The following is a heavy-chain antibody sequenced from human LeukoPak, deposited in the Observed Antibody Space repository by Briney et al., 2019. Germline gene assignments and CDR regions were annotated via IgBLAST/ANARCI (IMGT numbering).Heavy chain of an antibody. J-gene: IGHJ4*02. CDR1: GFTFSSYA. CDR3: ARSSSGTYFLDY. D-gene: IGHD3-10*01. CDR2: ISYDGSNK. Sequence: GGSLRLSCAASGFTFSSYAMHWVRQAPGKGLEWVAVISYDGSNKYYADSVKGRFTISRDNAKNSLYLQMNSLRAEDTAVYYCARSSSGTYFLDYWGQGTLVTVSS. V-gene: IGHV3-30*04.